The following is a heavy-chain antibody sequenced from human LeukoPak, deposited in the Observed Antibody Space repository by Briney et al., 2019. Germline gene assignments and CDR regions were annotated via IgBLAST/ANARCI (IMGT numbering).Heavy chain of an antibody. CDR3: AKSGGGDYHFDY. CDR2: ISYDGSNK. CDR1: GFTFSSYG. J-gene: IGHJ4*02. Sequence: PGGSLRLSCAASGFTFSSYGMHWVRQAPGKGLEWVAVISYDGSNKYYADSVKGRFTISRDNSKNTLYLQMNSLGAEDTAVYYCAKSGGGDYHFDYWGRGTLVTVSS. V-gene: IGHV3-30*18. D-gene: IGHD4-17*01.